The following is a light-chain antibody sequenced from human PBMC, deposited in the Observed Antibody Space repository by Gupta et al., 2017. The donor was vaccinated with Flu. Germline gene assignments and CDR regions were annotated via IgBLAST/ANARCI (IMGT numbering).Light chain of an antibody. V-gene: IGLV2-11*01. Sequence: QSAPTQPRSVSGSPGQSVTISCTGSSNDVGGSNRVSWYQQRPGKAPKLILYDVTERPSGVPDRFSGSKSGNTASLTISGLQADDEADYYCSSHAGRVTWVFGTGTTGTVL. CDR2: DVT. J-gene: IGLJ1*01. CDR3: SSHAGRVTWV. CDR1: SNDVGGSNR.